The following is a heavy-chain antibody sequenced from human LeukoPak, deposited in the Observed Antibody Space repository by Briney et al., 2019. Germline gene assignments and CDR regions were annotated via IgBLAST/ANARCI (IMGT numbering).Heavy chain of an antibody. V-gene: IGHV7-4-1*02. D-gene: IGHD6-19*01. CDR1: GYTFTSYA. CDR2: INTNTGNP. CDR3: AREASSGWSSEFDY. Sequence: GASVKVSCKASGYTFTSYAMNWVRQAPGQGLEWMGWINTNTGNPTYAQGFTGRFVFSLDTSVSTAYLQISSLKAEDTAVYYCAREASSGWSSEFDYWGQGTLVTVSS. J-gene: IGHJ4*02.